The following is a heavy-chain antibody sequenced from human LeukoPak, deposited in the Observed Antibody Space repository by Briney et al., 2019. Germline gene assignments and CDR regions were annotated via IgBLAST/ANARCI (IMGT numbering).Heavy chain of an antibody. CDR3: AHRRGSGSHLWFDP. D-gene: IGHD3-10*01. CDR1: GFSLSTSGMC. V-gene: IGHV2-70*12. J-gene: IGHJ5*02. Sequence: RESGPALVKPTQTLTLTCTFSGFSLSTSGMCVSWIRQPPGKSLEWLAHIYWDDDKYYSTSLKTRLTISKDTSKNQVVLTMTNMDPVDTATYYCAHRRGSGSHLWFDPWGQGTLVTVSS. CDR2: IYWDDDK.